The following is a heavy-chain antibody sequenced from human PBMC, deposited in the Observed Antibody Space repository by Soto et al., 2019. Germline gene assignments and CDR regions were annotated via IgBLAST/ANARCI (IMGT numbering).Heavy chain of an antibody. D-gene: IGHD3-22*01. CDR1: VENESSSW. CDR3: ARHFAAVFYDSSGYHYYYYNGMDF. Sequence: RCVENESSSWCAPYHQKNEKGLEWMGIIYPGDSDTRYSPSFQGQVTISADKSISTAYLQWSSLKASDTAMYYCARHFAAVFYDSSGYHYYYYNGMDFWGKRTSVTVFS. CDR2: IYPGDSDT. J-gene: IGHJ6*01. V-gene: IGHV5-51*07.